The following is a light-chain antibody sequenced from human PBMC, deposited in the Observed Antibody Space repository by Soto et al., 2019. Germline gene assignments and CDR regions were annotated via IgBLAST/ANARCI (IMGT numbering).Light chain of an antibody. J-gene: IGKJ4*01. Sequence: DIQMTQSPSCLSASIGDRVTITCRASQGISNYLAWYQQKPGKVPKLLIYAASTLQSGVPSRFSGSGSGTVFTLTISSLQSEDVATYYCQKYNSAPLTLGGGTKVDIK. V-gene: IGKV1-27*01. CDR3: QKYNSAPLT. CDR1: QGISNY. CDR2: AAS.